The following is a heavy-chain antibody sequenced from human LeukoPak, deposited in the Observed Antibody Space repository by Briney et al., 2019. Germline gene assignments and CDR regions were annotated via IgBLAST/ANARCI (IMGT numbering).Heavy chain of an antibody. D-gene: IGHD4-17*01. CDR3: ASGRLRRTRNAFDI. CDR1: GSSFTNYW. V-gene: IGHV5-51*01. J-gene: IGHJ3*02. Sequence: GESLKISCKGSGSSFTNYWIGWVRQMPGKGLEWMGIIYPSDSDTRYSPSFQGHVTISADKSISTAYLQWSSLKASDTAMYYCASGRLRRTRNAFDIWGQGTMVTVSS. CDR2: IYPSDSDT.